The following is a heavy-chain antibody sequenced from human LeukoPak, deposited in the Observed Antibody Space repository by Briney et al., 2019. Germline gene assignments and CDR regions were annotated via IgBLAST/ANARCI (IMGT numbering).Heavy chain of an antibody. D-gene: IGHD6-6*01. V-gene: IGHV4-31*03. J-gene: IGHJ5*02. CDR3: ARDVGPRQGYNWFDP. CDR2: IYYSGGT. Sequence: PSQTLSLTCTVSGGSISSGGYYWSWIRQHPGKGLEWIGYIYYSGGTYYNPSPKSRVTISVDTSKNQFSLKLSSVTAADTAVYYCARDVGPRQGYNWFDPWGQGTLVTVSS. CDR1: GGSISSGGYY.